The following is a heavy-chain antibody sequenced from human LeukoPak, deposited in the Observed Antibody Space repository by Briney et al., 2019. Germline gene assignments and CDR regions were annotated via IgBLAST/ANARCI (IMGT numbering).Heavy chain of an antibody. CDR3: ARARLEYSSSSWDLAPFDY. D-gene: IGHD6-6*01. CDR2: IYYSGST. V-gene: IGHV4-59*11. J-gene: IGHJ4*02. Sequence: SETLSPTCTVSGGSISSHYWSWIRQPPGKGLEWIGYIYYSGSTNYNPSLKSRVTISVDTSKNQFSLKLSSVTAADTAVYYCARARLEYSSSSWDLAPFDYWGQGTLVTVSS. CDR1: GGSISSHY.